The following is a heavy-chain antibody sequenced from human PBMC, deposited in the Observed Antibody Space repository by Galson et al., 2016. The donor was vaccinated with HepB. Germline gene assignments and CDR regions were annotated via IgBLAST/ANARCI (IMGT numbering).Heavy chain of an antibody. CDR2: ISYDGSKK. CDR3: AKDEFLEGDYYYYGMDV. CDR1: GFTFSSYG. V-gene: IGHV3-30*18. Sequence: SLRLSCAASGFTFSSYGMYWVRQAPGKGLEWVAVISYDGSKKCYADSVKGRFTISRDNSKNTLYLQMSSLRAEDTAVYYCAKDEFLEGDYYYYGMDVWGQGTTVTVSS. D-gene: IGHD3-3*01. J-gene: IGHJ6*02.